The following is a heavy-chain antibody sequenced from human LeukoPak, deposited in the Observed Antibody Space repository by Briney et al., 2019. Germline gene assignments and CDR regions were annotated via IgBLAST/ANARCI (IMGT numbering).Heavy chain of an antibody. J-gene: IGHJ4*02. CDR3: ARASTIGAAGLFDF. CDR2: IYSGGTT. V-gene: IGHV3-53*01. CDR1: GFTVSSIY. D-gene: IGHD6-13*01. Sequence: PGGSLRLSCAASGFTVSSIYMHWVRQAPGKGLEWVSVIYSGGTTYYADSVKGRFTISRDNSKNTLYLQMNRLRVEDTAVYFCARASTIGAAGLFDFWGQGTLVTVSS.